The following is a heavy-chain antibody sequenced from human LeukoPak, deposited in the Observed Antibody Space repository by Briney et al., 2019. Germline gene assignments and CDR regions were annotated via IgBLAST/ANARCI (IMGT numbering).Heavy chain of an antibody. Sequence: SGPALVKPTQTLTLTCTFSGFSLSTSGMCVSWIRQPPGKALEWLARIDWDDDKYYSTSLKTRLTISKDTSKSQVVLTMTNMDPVDTATYYCARIGRDCRGGSCYPSHYYYYYMDVWGKGTTVTVSS. CDR1: GFSLSTSGMC. D-gene: IGHD2-15*01. CDR2: IDWDDDK. CDR3: ARIGRDCRGGSCYPSHYYYYYMDV. V-gene: IGHV2-70*11. J-gene: IGHJ6*03.